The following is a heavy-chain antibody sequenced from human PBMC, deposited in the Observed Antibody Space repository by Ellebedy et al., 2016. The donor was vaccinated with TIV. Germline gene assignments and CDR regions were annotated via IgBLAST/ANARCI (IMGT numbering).Heavy chain of an antibody. CDR3: AKDSTIFGVVIVINYGMDV. CDR1: GFTFGSYS. J-gene: IGHJ6*02. CDR2: ISSSSSYI. D-gene: IGHD3-3*01. Sequence: GGSLRLXXAASGFTFGSYSMNWVRQAPGKGLEWVSSISSSSSYIYYADSVKGRFTISRDNAKNSLYLQMNSLRAEDTAVYYCAKDSTIFGVVIVINYGMDVWGQGTTVTVSS. V-gene: IGHV3-21*01.